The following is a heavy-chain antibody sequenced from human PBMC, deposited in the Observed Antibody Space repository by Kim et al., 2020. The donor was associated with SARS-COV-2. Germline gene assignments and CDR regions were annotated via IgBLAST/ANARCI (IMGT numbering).Heavy chain of an antibody. CDR3: AALRGPNDYGAQRAFDI. CDR2: ISSSSSYI. J-gene: IGHJ3*02. D-gene: IGHD4-17*01. Sequence: GGSLRLSCAASGFTFSSYSMNWVRQAPGKGLEWVSSISSSSSYIYYADSVKGRFTISRDNAKNSLYLQMNSLRAEDTAVYYCAALRGPNDYGAQRAFDIWGQGTMVTVSS. CDR1: GFTFSSYS. V-gene: IGHV3-21*01.